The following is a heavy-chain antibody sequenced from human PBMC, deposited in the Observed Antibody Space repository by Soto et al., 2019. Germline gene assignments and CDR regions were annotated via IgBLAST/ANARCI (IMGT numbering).Heavy chain of an antibody. J-gene: IGHJ5*02. CDR3: ARERPDGARLDP. Sequence: TLSLTCTVSGGSISSGDYYWSWIRQPPGKGLEWIGYIYHSGNTYYNPSLKSRVTISVDTSKNQFSLKLSSVTAADTAVYYCARERPDGARLDPWGQGTLVTVSS. CDR1: GGSISSGDYY. D-gene: IGHD6-6*01. CDR2: IYHSGNT. V-gene: IGHV4-30-4*01.